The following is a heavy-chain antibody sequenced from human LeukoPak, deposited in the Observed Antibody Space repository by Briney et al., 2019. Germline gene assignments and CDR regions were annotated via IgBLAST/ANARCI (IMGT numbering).Heavy chain of an antibody. CDR3: ARDLSSDY. CDR1: GFIFSDYH. Sequence: GGSLRLSCAASGFIFSDYHINWVRQAPGRGLEWISYISTTGTTMHYADSVKGRFTISRDNAKNTVYLQMNSLRVEGTAVYYCARDLSSDYWGQGTQVTVSS. D-gene: IGHD2/OR15-2a*01. V-gene: IGHV3-48*04. CDR2: ISTTGTTM. J-gene: IGHJ4*02.